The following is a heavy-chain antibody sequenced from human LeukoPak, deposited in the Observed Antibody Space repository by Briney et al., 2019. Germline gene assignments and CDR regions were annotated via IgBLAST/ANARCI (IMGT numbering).Heavy chain of an antibody. CDR3: ARDLYGSGNGY. J-gene: IGHJ4*02. CDR2: IYYSGST. V-gene: IGHV4-59*01. Sequence: SETLSLTCTVSGGSISSYYWSWIRQPPGKGLEWIGYIYYSGSTNYNPSLKSRVTISVDTSKNQFSLKLSSVAAADTAVYYCARDLYGSGNGYWGQGTLVTVSS. CDR1: GGSISSYY. D-gene: IGHD3-10*01.